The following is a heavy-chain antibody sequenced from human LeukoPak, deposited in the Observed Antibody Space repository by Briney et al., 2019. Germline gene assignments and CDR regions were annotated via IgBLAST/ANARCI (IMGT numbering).Heavy chain of an antibody. CDR2: IRGKAYGGAT. J-gene: IGHJ4*02. CDR3: ICLTDPFDY. Sequence: GGSLKLSCTGSGFTFGAHSMAWVRQAPGKGPEWVGFIRGKAYGGATGYTASVKGRFTISRDDSKSIVYLQMNSLRTEDTAVYYCICLTDPFDYWGQGSLVTVSS. V-gene: IGHV3-49*04. CDR1: GFTFGAHS.